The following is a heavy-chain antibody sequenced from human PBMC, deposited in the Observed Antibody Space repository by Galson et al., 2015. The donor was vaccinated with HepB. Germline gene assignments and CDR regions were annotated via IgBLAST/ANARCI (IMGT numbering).Heavy chain of an antibody. D-gene: IGHD6-19*01. CDR2: ISYDGSNK. J-gene: IGHJ4*02. CDR3: AKDLGYSSGWPFDY. CDR1: GFTFSSYG. Sequence: SLRLSCAASGFTFSSYGMHWVRQAPGKGLEWVAVISYDGSNKYYADSVKGRFTISRDNSKNTLYLQMNSLRAEDTAVYYCAKDLGYSSGWPFDYWGQGTLVTVSS. V-gene: IGHV3-30*18.